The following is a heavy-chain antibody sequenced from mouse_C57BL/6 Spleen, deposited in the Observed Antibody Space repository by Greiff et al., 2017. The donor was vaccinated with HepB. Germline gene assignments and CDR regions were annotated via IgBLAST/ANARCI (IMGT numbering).Heavy chain of an antibody. Sequence: QVQLKQPGAELVKPGASVKMSCKASGYTFTSYWITWVKQRPGQGLEWIGDIYPGSGSTNYNEKFKSKATLTVDTSSSTAYMQLSSLTSEDSAVYYCARPAAQGEGPWFAYWGQGTLVTVSA. CDR3: ARPAAQGEGPWFAY. CDR2: IYPGSGST. V-gene: IGHV1-55*01. J-gene: IGHJ3*01. CDR1: GYTFTSYW. D-gene: IGHD3-2*02.